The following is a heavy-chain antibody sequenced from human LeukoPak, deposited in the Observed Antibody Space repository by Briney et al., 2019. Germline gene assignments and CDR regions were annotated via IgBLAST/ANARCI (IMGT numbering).Heavy chain of an antibody. Sequence: GGSLRLSCAASGFTFSSYAMHWVRQAPGKGLEWVAVISYDGSNKYYADSVKGRFTISRDNSKNTLYLQMNSLRAEDTAVYYCARVTGTTSWFDPWGQGTLVTVSS. V-gene: IGHV3-30*04. CDR1: GFTFSSYA. CDR2: ISYDGSNK. J-gene: IGHJ5*02. D-gene: IGHD1-7*01. CDR3: ARVTGTTSWFDP.